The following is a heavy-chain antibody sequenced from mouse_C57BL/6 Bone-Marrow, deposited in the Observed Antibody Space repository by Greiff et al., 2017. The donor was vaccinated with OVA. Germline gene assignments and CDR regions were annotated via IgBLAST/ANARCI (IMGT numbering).Heavy chain of an antibody. Sequence: QVQLQQPGTELVKPGASVKLSCKASGYTFTSYWMHWVKQRPGQGLEWIGNINPSNGGTNYNEKFKSKATLTVDKSSSTAYMQLSSLTSEDSAVYDCARGGGPDWYFDVWGTGTTVTVSS. V-gene: IGHV1-53*01. CDR2: INPSNGGT. J-gene: IGHJ1*03. CDR3: ARGGGPDWYFDV. CDR1: GYTFTSYW.